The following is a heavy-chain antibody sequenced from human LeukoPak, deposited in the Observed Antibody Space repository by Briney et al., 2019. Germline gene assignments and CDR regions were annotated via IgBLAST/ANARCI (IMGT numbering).Heavy chain of an antibody. CDR3: AKGRKQQLSTNWLDP. Sequence: GRSLRLSCAASGFTFDDYAMHWVRQAPGKGLEWVSGISWNSGSIGYADSVKGRFTISRDNAKNSLYLQMDSLRAEDTALYYCAKGRKQQLSTNWLDPWGQGTLVTVSS. V-gene: IGHV3-9*01. J-gene: IGHJ5*02. CDR2: ISWNSGSI. D-gene: IGHD6-13*01. CDR1: GFTFDDYA.